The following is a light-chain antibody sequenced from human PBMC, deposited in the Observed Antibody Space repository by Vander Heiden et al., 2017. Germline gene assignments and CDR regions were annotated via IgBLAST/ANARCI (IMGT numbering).Light chain of an antibody. J-gene: IGLJ2*01. CDR1: KLGDKY. CDR3: QAWDSSTVV. Sequence: SYELTQPPSVSVSPGQTASITCSGDKLGDKYACWYQQKPGQSPVLVIYQGSKRPSGIPGRFSGSNSGNTATLTISGTQAMDEADYYCQAWDSSTVVFG. CDR2: QGS. V-gene: IGLV3-1*01.